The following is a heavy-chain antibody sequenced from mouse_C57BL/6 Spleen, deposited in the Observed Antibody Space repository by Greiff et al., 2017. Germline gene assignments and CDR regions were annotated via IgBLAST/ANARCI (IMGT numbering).Heavy chain of an antibody. V-gene: IGHV1-64*01. CDR3: AREGDSNYYAMDY. CDR1: GYTFTSYW. D-gene: IGHD2-5*01. CDR2: IHPNSGST. J-gene: IGHJ4*01. Sequence: QVQLQQPGAELVKPGASVKLSCKASGYTFTSYWMHWVKQRPGQGLEWIGMIHPNSGSTNYNEKFKSKATLTVDKSSSTAYMQLSSLTSEDSAVYYCAREGDSNYYAMDYWGQGTSVTVSS.